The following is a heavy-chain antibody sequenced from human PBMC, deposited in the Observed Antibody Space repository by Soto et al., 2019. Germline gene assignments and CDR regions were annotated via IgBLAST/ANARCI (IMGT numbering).Heavy chain of an antibody. Sequence: SVKVSCKASGGTFSSYTISWVRQAPGQGLEWMGRIIPILGIANYAQKFQGRVTITADKSTSTAYMELSSLRSEDTAVYYCARAPCVAAAGTYFDYWGQGTLVTVSS. CDR3: ARAPCVAAAGTYFDY. D-gene: IGHD6-13*01. V-gene: IGHV1-69*02. J-gene: IGHJ4*02. CDR2: IIPILGIA. CDR1: GGTFSSYT.